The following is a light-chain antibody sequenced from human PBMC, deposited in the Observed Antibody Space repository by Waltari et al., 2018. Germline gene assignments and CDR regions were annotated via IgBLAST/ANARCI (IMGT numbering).Light chain of an antibody. CDR3: AAWDDSLNGPV. V-gene: IGLV1-44*01. J-gene: IGLJ2*01. CDR1: TPNIGVKP. Sequence: QPVLTQPPSASGTPGQGAPISCSGSTPNIGVKPENWYQQPPGPAPKLLINGNNQRPAGVPDRFSGSKSGTSASLAISGLQSEEEADYYWAAWDDSLNGPVFGGGTKLTVL. CDR2: GNN.